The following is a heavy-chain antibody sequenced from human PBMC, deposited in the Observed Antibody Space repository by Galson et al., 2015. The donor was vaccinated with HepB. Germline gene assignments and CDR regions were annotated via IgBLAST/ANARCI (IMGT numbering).Heavy chain of an antibody. D-gene: IGHD3-10*01. J-gene: IGHJ4*02. CDR3: ARDRAVRRANRRGDFADY. CDR1: GYTFTSYA. V-gene: IGHV1-18*01. Sequence: SVKVSCKASGYTFTSYAISWVRQAPGQGLEWMGTISAKNGDTNYAQKLQGRVTMTTDTSTGTAYMELRSLRSDDTAVYYCARDRAVRRANRRGDFADYGGQGTLVTVPS. CDR2: ISAKNGDT.